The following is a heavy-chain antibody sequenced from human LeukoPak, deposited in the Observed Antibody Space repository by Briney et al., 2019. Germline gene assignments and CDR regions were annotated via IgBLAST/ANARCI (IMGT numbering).Heavy chain of an antibody. CDR1: GGSISSSSYY. CDR3: ASSPEGGYCSSTSCYGAFDI. V-gene: IGHV4-39*01. J-gene: IGHJ3*02. D-gene: IGHD2-2*01. CDR2: IYYSGST. Sequence: SETLFLTCTVSGGSISSSSYYWGWIRQPPGKGLEWIGSIYYSGSTYYNPSLKSRVTISVDTSKNQFSLKLSSVTAADTAVYYCASSPEGGYCSSTSCYGAFDIWGQGTMVTVSS.